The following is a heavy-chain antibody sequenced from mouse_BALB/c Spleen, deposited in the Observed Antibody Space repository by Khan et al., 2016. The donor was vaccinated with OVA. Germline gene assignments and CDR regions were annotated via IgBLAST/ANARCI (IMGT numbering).Heavy chain of an antibody. J-gene: IGHJ4*01. CDR1: GYTFTSNT. V-gene: IGHV1-4*01. D-gene: IGHD2-14*01. CDR2: INPRSSYT. CDR3: ARRTTDYAMDY. Sequence: VQVVESGAELARPGASVKMSCKASGYTFTSNTMHWVKQRPGQGLEWIGYINPRSSYTNYNQKFKDKATLTADKSSSTAYMQLSSLTSEDSAVYYCARRTTDYAMDYWGQGTSVTVSS.